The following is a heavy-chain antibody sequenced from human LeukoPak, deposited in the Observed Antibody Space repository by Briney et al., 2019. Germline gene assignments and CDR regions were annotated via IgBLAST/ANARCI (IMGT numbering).Heavy chain of an antibody. CDR1: GFTFSNYA. J-gene: IGHJ4*02. V-gene: IGHV3-23*01. Sequence: PGRSLRLSCAASGFTFSNYAMTWVRQAPGKGLEWVSGITGSDGSTYYADSVKGRFSISRDNSKNTLYLQMNSLRAEGTAVYYCAKVWGSLSVLDYWGQGTLVTVSS. CDR2: ITGSDGST. CDR3: AKVWGSLSVLDY. D-gene: IGHD3-16*01.